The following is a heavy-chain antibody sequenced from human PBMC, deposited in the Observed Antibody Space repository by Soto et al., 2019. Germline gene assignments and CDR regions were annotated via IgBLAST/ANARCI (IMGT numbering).Heavy chain of an antibody. CDR2: VSHDGRNT. CDR3: AKGGRQWLVTSDFNY. CDR1: GFTFSDYA. J-gene: IGHJ4*02. Sequence: VQLVESGGGVVQPGRSLRLSCAASGFTFSDYAMHWVRQAPGKGLEWVAVVSHDGRNTHYADSVKGRFTISRDSSKNTVSLEMTSLRAEDTGGHYCAKGGRQWLVTSDFNYWGQGALVSVSS. D-gene: IGHD6-19*01. V-gene: IGHV3-30*18.